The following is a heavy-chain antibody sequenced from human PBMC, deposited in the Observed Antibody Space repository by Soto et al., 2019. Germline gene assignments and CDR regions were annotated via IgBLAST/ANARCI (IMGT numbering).Heavy chain of an antibody. Sequence: ETLSLTCTVSGGSISNSYWSWIRQSPGKGLEWIGYIYSSGSTNYNPSLKSRVTISVDTSKNQFSLKLTSVTAADTAVYYCARDKITGLFAYWGQGTLVTVSS. CDR1: GGSISNSY. V-gene: IGHV4-59*12. D-gene: IGHD2-8*02. J-gene: IGHJ4*02. CDR3: ARDKITGLFAY. CDR2: IYSSGST.